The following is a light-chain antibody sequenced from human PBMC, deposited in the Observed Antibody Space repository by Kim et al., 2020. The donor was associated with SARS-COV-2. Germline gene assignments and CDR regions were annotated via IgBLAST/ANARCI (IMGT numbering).Light chain of an antibody. Sequence: SPGERAALSCRASQSVTNNYLAWYQHIPGQAPRLLIYGASRRATGIPDRLRGSGSGTDFTLTITSLEPEDFAVYFCQNYGSSPLTFGGGTKVDIK. CDR3: QNYGSSPLT. CDR1: QSVTNNY. V-gene: IGKV3-20*01. CDR2: GAS. J-gene: IGKJ4*01.